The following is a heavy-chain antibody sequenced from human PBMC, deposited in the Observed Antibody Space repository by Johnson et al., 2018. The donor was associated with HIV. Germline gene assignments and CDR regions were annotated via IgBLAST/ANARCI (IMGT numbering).Heavy chain of an antibody. CDR1: GFTFSSYA. CDR2: IAYEGANK. Sequence: QVQLVESGGGVVQPGRSLRLFCVGSGFTFSSYAIHWVRQAPGTGLEWVAVIAYEGANKYYADSVRGRFTISRDNSKNSLYLQMNSLSAEDTAVYYCARDKGVVARPPGAFDIWGQGTMVTVSS. CDR3: ARDKGVVARPPGAFDI. D-gene: IGHD2-15*01. J-gene: IGHJ3*02. V-gene: IGHV3-30-3*01.